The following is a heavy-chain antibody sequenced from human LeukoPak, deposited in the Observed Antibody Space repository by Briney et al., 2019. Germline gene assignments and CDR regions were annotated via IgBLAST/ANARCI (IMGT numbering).Heavy chain of an antibody. J-gene: IGHJ4*02. CDR2: ISSSSSYI. CDR3: ARAPDSSGKVDY. Sequence: GGSLRPSCAASGFTFSSYSMNWVRQAPGKGLEWVSSISSSSSYIYYADSVKGRFTISRDNAKNSLYLQMNSLRAEDTAVYYCARAPDSSGKVDYWGQGTLVTVSS. D-gene: IGHD3-22*01. CDR1: GFTFSSYS. V-gene: IGHV3-21*01.